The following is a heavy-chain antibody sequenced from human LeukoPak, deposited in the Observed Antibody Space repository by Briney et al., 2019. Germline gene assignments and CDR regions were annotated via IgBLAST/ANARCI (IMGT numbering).Heavy chain of an antibody. J-gene: IGHJ4*02. Sequence: ASVKVSCKASGYTFTSYGISWVRQAPGQGLEWMGWISAYNGNTNYAQKLQGGVTMTTDTSTTTAYMELRSLRSDDTAVYYCAREGYCTSTSCRFADYWGQGTLVTVSS. V-gene: IGHV1-18*01. D-gene: IGHD2-2*01. CDR3: AREGYCTSTSCRFADY. CDR1: GYTFTSYG. CDR2: ISAYNGNT.